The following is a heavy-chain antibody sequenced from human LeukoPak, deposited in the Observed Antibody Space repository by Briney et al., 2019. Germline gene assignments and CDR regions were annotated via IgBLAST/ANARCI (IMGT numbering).Heavy chain of an antibody. Sequence: PGGSLRLSCAASGFTFSSYAMSWVRQAPGKGLEWVSSISSSSSYIYYADSVKGRFTISRDNAKNSLYLQMNSLRAEDTAVYYCARDLTGTRGYWGQGTLVTVSS. D-gene: IGHD1-20*01. CDR1: GFTFSSYA. CDR3: ARDLTGTRGY. V-gene: IGHV3-21*01. CDR2: ISSSSSYI. J-gene: IGHJ4*02.